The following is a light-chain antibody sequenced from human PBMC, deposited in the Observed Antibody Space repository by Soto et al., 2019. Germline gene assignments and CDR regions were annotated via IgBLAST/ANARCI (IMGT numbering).Light chain of an antibody. J-gene: IGLJ1*01. Sequence: QSALTQPASVSGSPGQSITISCTGTSSDVGSYHLVSWYQHHPGKAPKLMICEGSKRPSGVSNRFSGSKSGTTASLTISGLQAEDEADYYCCSYAGSSTFVFGTGTKVTVL. CDR3: CSYAGSSTFV. V-gene: IGLV2-23*01. CDR1: SSDVGSYHL. CDR2: EGS.